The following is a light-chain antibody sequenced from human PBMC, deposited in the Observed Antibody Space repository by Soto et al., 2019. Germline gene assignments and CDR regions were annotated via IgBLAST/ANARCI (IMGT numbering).Light chain of an antibody. J-gene: IGLJ1*01. Sequence: QSVLTQPASVSGSPGQSITISCTGTSSDVGGYNYVSCYQQHPDKAPKVMIYEVTNRPSGVSNRFSASKSGNTASLTISWHQAEDEADYYCGSYSSASPSYVLGTGTKVTV. V-gene: IGLV2-14*01. CDR2: EVT. CDR3: GSYSSASPSYV. CDR1: SSDVGGYNY.